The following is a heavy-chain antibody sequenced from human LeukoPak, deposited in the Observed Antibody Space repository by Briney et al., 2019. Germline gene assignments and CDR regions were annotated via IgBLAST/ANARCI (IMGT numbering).Heavy chain of an antibody. CDR1: RDIFTSYY. Sequence: ASVKVSCKASRDIFTSYYIHWVRQAPGQGLEWMGWINPDSGGTKYAQKFQGRVTMTSDTSISTAYMELTRLRSDDTAVYYCARDRGSSWYVDYWGLGTLVTVSS. V-gene: IGHV1-2*02. D-gene: IGHD6-13*01. CDR2: INPDSGGT. CDR3: ARDRGSSWYVDY. J-gene: IGHJ4*02.